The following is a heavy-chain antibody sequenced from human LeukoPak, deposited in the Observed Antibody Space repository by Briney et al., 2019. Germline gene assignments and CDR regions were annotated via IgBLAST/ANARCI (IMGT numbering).Heavy chain of an antibody. V-gene: IGHV1-46*01. CDR2: INPSGGST. D-gene: IGHD3-22*01. CDR1: GYTFTSYY. Sequence: EASVKVSCKASGYTFTSYYMHGVRQAPGQGLEWMGIINPSGGSTSYAQKFQGRVTMTRDTSTSTVYMELSSLRSEDTAVYYCARDPDLPYYYDSSGYQPFSDYWGQGTLVTVSS. CDR3: ARDPDLPYYYDSSGYQPFSDY. J-gene: IGHJ4*02.